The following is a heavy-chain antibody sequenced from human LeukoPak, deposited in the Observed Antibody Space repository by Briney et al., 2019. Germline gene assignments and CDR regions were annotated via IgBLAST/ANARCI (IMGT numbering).Heavy chain of an antibody. CDR3: AIVHNTIY. D-gene: IGHD5-24*01. J-gene: IGHJ4*02. CDR2: ISSSSRMV. Sequence: GGSLRLSCGGSGFALNDYYVNWLRQAPGKGLEWIAYISSSSRMVNYADSVKGRFTVSRDYAKNSVYLEMTSLRGEDTAVYFCAIVHNTIYWGQGILVSVSS. V-gene: IGHV3-11*04. CDR1: GFALNDYY.